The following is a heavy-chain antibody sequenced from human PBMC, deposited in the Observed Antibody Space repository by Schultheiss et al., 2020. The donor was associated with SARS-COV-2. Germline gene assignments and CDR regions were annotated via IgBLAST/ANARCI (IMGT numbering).Heavy chain of an antibody. CDR1: GGSISSGGYY. Sequence: SETLSLTCTVSGGSISSGGYYWSWIRQPPGKGLEWIGYIYYSGSTNYNPSLKSRVTISVDKSKNQFSLKLSSVTAADTAVYYCARGEYSGSYGRFDPWGQGTLVTVSS. D-gene: IGHD1-26*01. V-gene: IGHV4-61*08. CDR2: IYYSGST. J-gene: IGHJ5*02. CDR3: ARGEYSGSYGRFDP.